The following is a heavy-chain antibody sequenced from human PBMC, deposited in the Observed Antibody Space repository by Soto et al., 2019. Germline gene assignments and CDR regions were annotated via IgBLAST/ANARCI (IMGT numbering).Heavy chain of an antibody. V-gene: IGHV1-46*03. CDR3: ARGYSSGWYGPDV. CDR1: GYTFTSYY. D-gene: IGHD6-19*01. CDR2: INPSGGST. Sequence: ASVKVSCKASGYTFTSYYMHWVRHAPGQGLEWMGIINPSGGSTSYAQKFQGRVTMTRDTSTSTVYMELSGLRSEDTAVYYCARGYSSGWYGPDVCGQRTTDTVSS. J-gene: IGHJ6*02.